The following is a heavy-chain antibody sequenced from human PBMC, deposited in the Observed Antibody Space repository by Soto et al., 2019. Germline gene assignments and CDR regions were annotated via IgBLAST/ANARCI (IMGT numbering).Heavy chain of an antibody. D-gene: IGHD6-25*01. V-gene: IGHV1-69-2*01. CDR2: VDPEDGET. CDR1: GYTFTDYY. Sequence: EVPLVQSGAEVKKPGATVKISCKVSGYTFTDYYMHWVQQAPGKGLEWMGLVDPEDGETIYAEKFQGRVTITADTSTDTAYMELSSLRSEDTAVYYCATSVRLQSLAGYYYGMDVWGQGTTVTVSS. CDR3: ATSVRLQSLAGYYYGMDV. J-gene: IGHJ6*02.